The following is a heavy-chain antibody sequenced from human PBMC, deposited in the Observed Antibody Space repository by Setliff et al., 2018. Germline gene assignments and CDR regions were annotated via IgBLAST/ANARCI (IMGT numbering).Heavy chain of an antibody. J-gene: IGHJ5*02. D-gene: IGHD3-10*01. CDR3: ARSGDYGSGRLSP. CDR1: GGSISSGDHY. Sequence: SETLSLTCTVSGGSISSGDHYWSWIRQPAGKGLEWIGRIHASGSTNYNPSLKSRVTISLDTSNNQFSLKLSSVTAAETAVYYCARSGDYGSGRLSPWGQGTLVTVSS. CDR2: IHASGST. V-gene: IGHV4-61*02.